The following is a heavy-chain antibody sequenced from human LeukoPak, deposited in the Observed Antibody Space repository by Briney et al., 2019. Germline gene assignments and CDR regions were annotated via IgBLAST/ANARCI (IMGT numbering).Heavy chain of an antibody. D-gene: IGHD3-10*01. CDR3: ARFRGVVSSSLLDF. V-gene: IGHV4-39*01. J-gene: IGHJ4*02. CDR2: IHFSGTT. CDR1: GDSIGSSGYY. Sequence: SDTLSLTCTVSGDSIGSSGYYWGWIRQPPGKGLEWIGIIHFSGTTYYNPSLKSRVTISVDTSKNQFSLRLPSVTAADTAVYYCARFRGVVSSSLLDFWGQGTLVTVS.